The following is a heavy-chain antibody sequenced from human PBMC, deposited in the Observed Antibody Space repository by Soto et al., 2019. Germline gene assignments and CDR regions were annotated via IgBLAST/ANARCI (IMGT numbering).Heavy chain of an antibody. CDR1: GYTFATFG. CDR2: ISAYNGNT. J-gene: IGHJ4*02. D-gene: IGHD3-16*01. Sequence: QVQLVQSGAEMKKPVSSVKVSCKASGYTFATFGISWVRQAPGQGLEWMGWISAYNGNTNYAQKFQGRVTMTRDTSTNTVYMELRSLRSDDTAIFYCARDDGGAIFDHWGQGTLVTVSS. CDR3: ARDDGGAIFDH. V-gene: IGHV1-18*01.